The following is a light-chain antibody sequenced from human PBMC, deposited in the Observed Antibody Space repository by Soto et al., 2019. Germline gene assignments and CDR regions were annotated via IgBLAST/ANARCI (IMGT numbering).Light chain of an antibody. Sequence: DIQMTQSTSSLSASVGDRVTITCRASQSISSYLNWYQQKPGKAPKLLIYAASSLQSGVPSRFSGSGSGTDFTLTIISLQPEDFATYYCQQSYSTPYTFGQGTKLENK. J-gene: IGKJ2*01. CDR3: QQSYSTPYT. V-gene: IGKV1-39*01. CDR2: AAS. CDR1: QSISSY.